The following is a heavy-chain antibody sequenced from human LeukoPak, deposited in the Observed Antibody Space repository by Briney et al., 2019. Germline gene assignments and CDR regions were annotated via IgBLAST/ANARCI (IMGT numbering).Heavy chain of an antibody. D-gene: IGHD3-22*01. CDR3: ARDTPGRVVPLGY. CDR2: ISSSSSTI. V-gene: IGHV3-48*01. J-gene: IGHJ4*02. Sequence: PGGSLRLSCAASGFTFSSYSMNWVRQAPGKGLEWVSYISSSSSTIYCADSVKGRFTISRDNAKNSLYLQMNSLRAEDTAVYYCARDTPGRVVPLGYWGQGTLVTVSS. CDR1: GFTFSSYS.